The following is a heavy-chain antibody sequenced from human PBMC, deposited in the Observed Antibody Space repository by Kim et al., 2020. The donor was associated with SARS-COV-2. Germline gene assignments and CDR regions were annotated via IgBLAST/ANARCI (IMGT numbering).Heavy chain of an antibody. Sequence: YNPSLKSRVTISVDTSKNQFSLKLSSVTAADTAVYYCARQRIVIGYYFDYWGQGTLVTVSS. J-gene: IGHJ4*02. D-gene: IGHD2-21*01. V-gene: IGHV4-39*01. CDR3: ARQRIVIGYYFDY.